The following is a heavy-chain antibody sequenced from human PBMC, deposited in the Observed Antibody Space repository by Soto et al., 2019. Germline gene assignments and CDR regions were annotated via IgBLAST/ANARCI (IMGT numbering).Heavy chain of an antibody. J-gene: IGHJ1*01. Sequence: QVQLQESGPGLVKPSGTLSLTCAVSGGSISSSDWWSWVRQPPGKGLEWIGEVYDSGRTNYNPSLKSRVTIAVDKSKNQFSRKLRSVTAADTAVYYCARGIGYYSAEYFQHWGQGTLVTVSS. CDR1: GGSISSSDW. V-gene: IGHV4-4*02. CDR2: VYDSGRT. D-gene: IGHD3-22*01. CDR3: ARGIGYYSAEYFQH.